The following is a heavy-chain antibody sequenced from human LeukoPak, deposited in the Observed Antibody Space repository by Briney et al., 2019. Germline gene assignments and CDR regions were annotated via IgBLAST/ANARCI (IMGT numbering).Heavy chain of an antibody. D-gene: IGHD5-24*01. CDR1: GGTFSSYA. CDR3: AGDPVEMANPGICSYFDY. J-gene: IGHJ4*02. V-gene: IGHV1-69*04. Sequence: SVKVSCKASGGTFSSYAISWVRQAPGQGLEWMGRIIPIFGIANYAQKFQGRVTITADKSTSTAYMELSSLRSEDTAVYYCAGDPVEMANPGICSYFDYWGQGTLVTVSS. CDR2: IIPIFGIA.